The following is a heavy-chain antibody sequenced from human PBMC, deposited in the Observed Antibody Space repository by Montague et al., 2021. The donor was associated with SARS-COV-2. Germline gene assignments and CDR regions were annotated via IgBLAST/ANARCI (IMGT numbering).Heavy chain of an antibody. CDR2: THYSGST. Sequence: SETLSLTCTVSGASMSSDYWTWIRQPPGKGLEWIGCTHYSGSTDYNPSLKSRVTISVDTSRTQFSLRLTSMRAADAAVYYCARGRGFDWLGLDAYYFDYWGQGALVAVSS. CDR3: ARGRGFDWLGLDAYYFDY. CDR1: GASMSSDY. J-gene: IGHJ4*02. V-gene: IGHV4-59*01. D-gene: IGHD3-9*01.